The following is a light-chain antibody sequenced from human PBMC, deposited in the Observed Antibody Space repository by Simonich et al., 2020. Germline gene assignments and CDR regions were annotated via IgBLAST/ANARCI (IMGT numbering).Light chain of an antibody. J-gene: IGLJ2*01. CDR2: EES. CDR1: ALQKKY. CDR3: YSTDSSGNHRV. Sequence: SSELTQPPSVSVSPGQTARITCSGDALQKKYAYWYQQKSGQATVLVIYEESKRPSGIPERFSGSSSGKMATLTISGAQVEDEADYYCYSTDSSGNHRVFGGGTKLTVL. V-gene: IGLV3-10*01.